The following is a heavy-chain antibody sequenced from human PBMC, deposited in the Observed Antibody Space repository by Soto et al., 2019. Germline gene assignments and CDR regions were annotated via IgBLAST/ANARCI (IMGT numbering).Heavy chain of an antibody. CDR2: INPNSGGT. Sequence: ASVKVSCKASGYTFTGYYMHWVRQAPGQGLEWMGWINPNSGGTNYAQKFQGWVTMTRDTSISTAYMELSRLRSDDTAVYYCARDQGIAAAGREGNYFDYWGQGTLVTVSS. D-gene: IGHD6-13*01. CDR3: ARDQGIAAAGREGNYFDY. CDR1: GYTFTGYY. J-gene: IGHJ4*02. V-gene: IGHV1-2*04.